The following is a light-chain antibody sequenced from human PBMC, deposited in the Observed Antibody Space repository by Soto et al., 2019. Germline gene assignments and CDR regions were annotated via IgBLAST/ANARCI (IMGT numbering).Light chain of an antibody. CDR2: GAY. Sequence: IPLTQLPITIAVERGVRAALSCRASQSVSNNYLAWYQQKPGQAPRLLIYGAYNRATGIPDRFSGSGSGTDFTLPISGLETEDFAVYYCQHYGSSGTYGQGTKADIK. V-gene: IGKV3-20*01. J-gene: IGKJ1*01. CDR1: QSVSNNY. CDR3: QHYGSSGT.